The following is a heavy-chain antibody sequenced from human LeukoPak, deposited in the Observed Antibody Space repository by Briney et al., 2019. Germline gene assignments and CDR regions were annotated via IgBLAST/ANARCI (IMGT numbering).Heavy chain of an antibody. Sequence: SETLSLTCTVSGGSISSYYWSWIRQPAGKGLEWIGRIYTSGSTNYNPSLKSRVTISVDTSKNQFSLKLSSVTAADTAVYYCAITAAYCGGDCYSRYFDYWGQGTLVTVSS. D-gene: IGHD2-21*02. CDR3: AITAAYCGGDCYSRYFDY. V-gene: IGHV4-4*07. CDR2: IYTSGST. CDR1: GGSISSYY. J-gene: IGHJ4*02.